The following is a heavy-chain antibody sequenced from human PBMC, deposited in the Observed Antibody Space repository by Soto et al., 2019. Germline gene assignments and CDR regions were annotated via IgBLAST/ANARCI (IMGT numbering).Heavy chain of an antibody. CDR3: ARDSPDYGDFDY. J-gene: IGHJ4*02. Sequence: SETLSLTCTVSGYSISSGYYWGWIRQPPGKGLEWIGRIYHSGSTYYNPSLKSRVTISVDTSKNQFSLKRTSVTAADTAVYYCARDSPDYGDFDYWGQGTLVTVSS. V-gene: IGHV4-38-2*02. CDR2: IYHSGST. CDR1: GYSISSGYY. D-gene: IGHD4-17*01.